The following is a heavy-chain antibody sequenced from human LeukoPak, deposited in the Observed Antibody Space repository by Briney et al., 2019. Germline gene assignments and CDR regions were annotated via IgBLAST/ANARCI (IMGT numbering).Heavy chain of an antibody. V-gene: IGHV1-8*01. CDR2: MNPNSGNT. D-gene: IGHD3-22*01. Sequence: ASVKVSCKASGYTFTSYDINWVRQATGQGLEWMGWMNPNSGNTGYAQKFQGRVTMTRDTSISTAYMELSRLRSDDTAVYYCARDRTQYYYDSSGEALDYWGQGTLVTVSS. CDR3: ARDRTQYYYDSSGEALDY. CDR1: GYTFTSYD. J-gene: IGHJ4*02.